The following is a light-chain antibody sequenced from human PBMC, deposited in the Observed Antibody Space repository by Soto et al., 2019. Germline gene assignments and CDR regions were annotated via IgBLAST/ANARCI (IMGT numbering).Light chain of an antibody. CDR3: SSYTITNTLEVL. CDR1: NSDVGGYNH. V-gene: IGLV2-14*01. CDR2: GAS. Sequence: QSTLTRPASVSGSPGQSITISCTGTNSDVGGYNHVSWYQQRPGEAPKLMIYGASNRPSGISNRFSGSKSGNTASLTISGLQAEDEADYYCSSYTITNTLEVLFGGGTKLTV. J-gene: IGLJ2*01.